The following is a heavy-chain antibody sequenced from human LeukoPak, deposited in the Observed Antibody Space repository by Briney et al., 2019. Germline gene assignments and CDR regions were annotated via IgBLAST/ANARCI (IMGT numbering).Heavy chain of an antibody. CDR3: TRGAGWLIDY. CDR2: FHNSGTS. CDR1: DDSISDYY. Sequence: SETLPLTCTVSDDSISDYYRGWIRQPPGKGLEWIGYFHNSGTSTYNPSLKSRVTISADTSKNQLSLKLNSLTTADTAVYYCTRGAGWLIDYWGQGILVTVSS. V-gene: IGHV4-59*01. D-gene: IGHD3-16*01. J-gene: IGHJ4*02.